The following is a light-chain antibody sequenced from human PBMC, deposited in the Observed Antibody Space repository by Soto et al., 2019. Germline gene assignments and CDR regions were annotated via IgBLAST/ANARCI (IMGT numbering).Light chain of an antibody. V-gene: IGKV1-39*01. J-gene: IGKJ2*01. CDR2: ATS. CDR1: QRINIY. Sequence: DIQMTQSPSSLSTSIGDRVTITCRASQRINIYLNWYQQKPGKAPKLLIYATSTLQSGVPSRFSGSGSETDFTLTISSLQPEDFATYYCQQSYNSHTFSQGTKVDIK. CDR3: QQSYNSHT.